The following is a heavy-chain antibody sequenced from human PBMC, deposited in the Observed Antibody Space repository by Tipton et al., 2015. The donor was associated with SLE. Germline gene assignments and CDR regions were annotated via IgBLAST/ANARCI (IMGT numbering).Heavy chain of an antibody. J-gene: IGHJ4*02. V-gene: IGHV4-59*01. D-gene: IGHD3-10*01. CDR1: GGSISSYY. CDR3: ARGPAAGYFDY. CDR2: IYYSGST. Sequence: TLSLTCTVSGGSISSYYWSWIRQPPGKGLEWIGYIYYSGSTNYNPSLKSRVTISVDTSKNQFSLKLSSVTAADTAVYYCARGPAAGYFDYWGRGTLVTVPS.